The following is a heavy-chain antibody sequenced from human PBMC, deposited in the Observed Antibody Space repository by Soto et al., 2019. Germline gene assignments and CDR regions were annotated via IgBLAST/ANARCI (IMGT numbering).Heavy chain of an antibody. CDR1: GFTFSDYY. CDR3: ARGKERYFDWPFDY. D-gene: IGHD3-9*01. V-gene: IGHV3-11*06. Sequence: GGSLRLSCAASGFTFSDYYMSWIRQAPGKGLEWVSYISSSSSYTNYADSVKGRFTISRDNAKNSLYLQMNSLRAEDTAVYYCARGKERYFDWPFDYWGQGTLVTVSS. CDR2: ISSSSSYT. J-gene: IGHJ4*02.